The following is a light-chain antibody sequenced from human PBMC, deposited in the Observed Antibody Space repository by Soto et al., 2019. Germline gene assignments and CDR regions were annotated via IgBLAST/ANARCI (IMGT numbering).Light chain of an antibody. CDR1: QDINNN. V-gene: IGKV1-16*02. CDR2: DAS. CDR3: QQYKSYPVT. J-gene: IGKJ4*01. Sequence: DIQMTQSPSSLSASIGDRVTITCRASQDINNNLAWFQQKPGKAPKSLIYDASILQSGVPSKFSGSGSGTDFTLIISSLQPEDLATYYCQQYKSYPVTCGGGTKVEI.